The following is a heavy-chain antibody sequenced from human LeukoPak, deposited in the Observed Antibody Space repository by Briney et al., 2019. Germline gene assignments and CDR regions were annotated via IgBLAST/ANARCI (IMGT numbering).Heavy chain of an antibody. CDR2: IKCKNDGLTA. J-gene: IGHJ4*02. CDR3: TAFYYGSGSNDPRRVDY. Sequence: GVPLRLPCGPWGFPLCNAWMRCLRHAPGGGVEGVGCIKCKNDGLTAEHAAPVNDSFTISRDESKNTLYLEMNSLNTEDTAVYYFTAFYYGSGSNDPRRVDYWGQGTLVTVSA. CDR1: GFPLCNAW. D-gene: IGHD3-10*01. V-gene: IGHV3-15*01.